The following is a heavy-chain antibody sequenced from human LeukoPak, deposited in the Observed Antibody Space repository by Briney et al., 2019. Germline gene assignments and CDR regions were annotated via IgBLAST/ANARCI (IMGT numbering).Heavy chain of an antibody. Sequence: ASVKVSCKASGYTFTGYYMHWVRHAPGQGLEWMGWINPNSGGTNYAQKFQGRVTMTRDTSISTAYMELSRLRSDDTAVYYCARGPYYGAGRRYGMDVWGQGTTVTVSS. V-gene: IGHV1-2*02. CDR2: INPNSGGT. D-gene: IGHD3-10*01. J-gene: IGHJ6*02. CDR3: ARGPYYGAGRRYGMDV. CDR1: GYTFTGYY.